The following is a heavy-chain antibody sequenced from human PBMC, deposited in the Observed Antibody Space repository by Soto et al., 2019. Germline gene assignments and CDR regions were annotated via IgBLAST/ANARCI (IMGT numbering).Heavy chain of an antibody. CDR1: GGTFSIYA. CDR3: AIIDSSGYYDNWFDP. CDR2: FDPEDGET. J-gene: IGHJ5*02. Sequence: ASVKVSCKASGGTFSIYAISGLRQAPGKGLEWMGGFDPEDGETIYAQKFQGRVTMTEDTSTDTAYMELSSLRSEDTAVYYCAIIDSSGYYDNWFDPWGQGTPVTVSS. D-gene: IGHD3-22*01. V-gene: IGHV1-24*01.